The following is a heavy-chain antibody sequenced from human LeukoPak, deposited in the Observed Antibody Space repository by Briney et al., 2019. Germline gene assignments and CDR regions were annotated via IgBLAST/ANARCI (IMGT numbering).Heavy chain of an antibody. D-gene: IGHD3-22*01. CDR2: IYYRGST. Sequence: ETLSLTSTVAVASISSYYCSCLRHPPGKVLEWIGYIYYRGSTNYNPSLQSRVAISVDTSKQQFSLKLSCVTAADTAVYFCASTYYYDSSGYFVYWGQGTLVTVSS. CDR1: VASISSYY. V-gene: IGHV4-59*01. CDR3: ASTYYYDSSGYFVY. J-gene: IGHJ4*02.